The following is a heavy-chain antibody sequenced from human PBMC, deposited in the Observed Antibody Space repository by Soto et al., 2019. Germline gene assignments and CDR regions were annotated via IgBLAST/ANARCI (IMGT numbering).Heavy chain of an antibody. CDR2: IYYSGST. CDR3: ARQCLGAAAGTSTYNWFDP. Sequence: QLQLQESGPGLVKPSETLSLTCTVSGGSISSSSYYWGWIRQPPGKGLEWIGSIYYSGSTYYNPSLKSRVTISVDTSKNQFSLKLSSVTAADTAVYYCARQCLGAAAGTSTYNWFDPWGQGTLVTVSS. V-gene: IGHV4-39*01. D-gene: IGHD6-13*01. CDR1: GGSISSSSYY. J-gene: IGHJ5*02.